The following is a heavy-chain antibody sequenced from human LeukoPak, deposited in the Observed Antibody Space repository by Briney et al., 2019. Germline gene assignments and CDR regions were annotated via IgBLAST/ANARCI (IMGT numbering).Heavy chain of an antibody. CDR2: IYYSGST. CDR1: GGSIRSSSYY. J-gene: IGHJ6*03. CDR3: ARAGVNQGAYYYYYYYMDV. V-gene: IGHV4-39*07. Sequence: PSETLSLTCIVSGGSIRSSSYYWGWIRQPPGKGLEWLGSIYYSGSTYYNPSLKSRVTISVDTSKNQFSLKLSSVTAADTAVYYCARAGVNQGAYYYYYYYMDVWGKGTTVTVSS. D-gene: IGHD1-14*01.